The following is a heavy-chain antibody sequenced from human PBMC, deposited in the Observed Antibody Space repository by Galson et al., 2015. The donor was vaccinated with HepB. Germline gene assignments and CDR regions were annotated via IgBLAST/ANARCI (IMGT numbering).Heavy chain of an antibody. Sequence: SVKVSCKASGGTFSSYAISWVRQAPGQGLEWMGGIIPIFGTANYAQKFQGRVTITADESTSTAYMELSSLRSEDTAVYYCARDRSGSYPGGAFDIWGQGTMVTVSS. CDR3: ARDRSGSYPGGAFDI. D-gene: IGHD1-26*01. J-gene: IGHJ3*02. CDR2: IIPIFGTA. CDR1: GGTFSSYA. V-gene: IGHV1-69*13.